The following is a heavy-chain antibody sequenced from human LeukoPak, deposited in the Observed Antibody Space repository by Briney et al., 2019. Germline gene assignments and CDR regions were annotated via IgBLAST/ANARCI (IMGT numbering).Heavy chain of an antibody. V-gene: IGHV7-4-1*02. CDR2: INTNTGSP. CDR1: GYTFSTYP. Sequence: ASVKVSCKASGYTFSTYPMNWVRQAPGQGLEWMGWINTNTGSPTYAQGLTGRFVFSLDTSVSTAFLQINSLKAEDTVLYYCVRGIDTTGYFNYWGRGTLVTVSS. CDR3: VRGIDTTGYFNY. J-gene: IGHJ4*02. D-gene: IGHD3-22*01.